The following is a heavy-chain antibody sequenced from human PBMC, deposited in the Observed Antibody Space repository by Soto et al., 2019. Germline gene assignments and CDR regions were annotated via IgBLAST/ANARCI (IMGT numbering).Heavy chain of an antibody. Sequence: GASVKVSCKASGYTLTGYYMHWVRQAPGQGFEWMGRISPKSGGTNYAQKFQGRVTMTWDTSLDTAYMELSSLISEDTAVYYCARPPGYISDWYYFDLWGQGTLVTVSS. V-gene: IGHV1-2*02. J-gene: IGHJ4*02. D-gene: IGHD6-19*01. CDR1: GYTLTGYY. CDR2: ISPKSGGT. CDR3: ARPPGYISDWYYFDL.